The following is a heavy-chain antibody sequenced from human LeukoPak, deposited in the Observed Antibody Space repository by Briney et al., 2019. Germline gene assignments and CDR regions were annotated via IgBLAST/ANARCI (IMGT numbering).Heavy chain of an antibody. CDR1: GFTLKNYW. CDR3: ARGPSSRDNFDY. V-gene: IGHV3-7*03. D-gene: IGHD5-24*01. Sequence: GGSLRLSCAASGFTLKNYWMSWVRQAPGKGLEWVADIKKDGSEEYYVDSVKGRFTISRDNAKNSLFLQMSSLRAEDTAIYYCARGPSSRDNFDYWGQGTLVTVSS. J-gene: IGHJ4*02. CDR2: IKKDGSEE.